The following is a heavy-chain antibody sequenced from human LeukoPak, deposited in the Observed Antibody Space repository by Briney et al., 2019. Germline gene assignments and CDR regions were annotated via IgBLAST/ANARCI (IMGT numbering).Heavy chain of an antibody. J-gene: IGHJ1*01. V-gene: IGHV3-7*03. CDR3: AKGFCLDH. D-gene: IGHD3-3*01. CDR2: IDQDGSDK. CDR1: GFTYLNDW. Sequence: GGSLRLSCVSSGFTYLNDWMRWVRQAPGKGLEWVANIDQDGSDKNYVVSVGGRFTISRDNAKNSVYLQMNSLRVEDTAVYYCAKGFCLDHWGQGTLVTVSS.